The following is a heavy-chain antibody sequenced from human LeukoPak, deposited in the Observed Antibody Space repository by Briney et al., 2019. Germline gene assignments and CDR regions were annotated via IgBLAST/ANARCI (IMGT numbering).Heavy chain of an antibody. CDR3: VVGGSPGY. CDR1: GLAFSAYK. J-gene: IGHJ4*02. Sequence: GGSLILSCAASGLAFSAYKMHWVRQAPRKGLVWVSRISTDGYTTDYADFVQGRFTASRDNTKNTWSLEMNSLRAEDTAVYYCVVGGSPGYWGQGTLVTVSS. CDR2: ISTDGYTT. D-gene: IGHD2-15*01. V-gene: IGHV3-74*01.